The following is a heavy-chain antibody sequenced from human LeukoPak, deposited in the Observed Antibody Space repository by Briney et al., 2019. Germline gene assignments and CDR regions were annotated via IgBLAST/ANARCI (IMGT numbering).Heavy chain of an antibody. CDR2: IHYSGST. D-gene: IGHD2-2*02. CDR1: GGSTNSYY. CDR3: ARDSVVVVPAAIQVHYYYYGMDV. V-gene: IGHV4-59*01. Sequence: SETLSLTCTVSGGSTNSYYWTWIRQPPGKGLEWMGYIHYSGSTNYNPSLKSRVTISVDTSKNQFSLKLSSVTAADTAVYYCARDSVVVVPAAIQVHYYYYGMDVWGQGTTVTVSS. J-gene: IGHJ6*02.